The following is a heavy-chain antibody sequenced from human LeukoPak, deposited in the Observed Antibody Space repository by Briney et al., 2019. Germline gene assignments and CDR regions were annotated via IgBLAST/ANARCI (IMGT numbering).Heavy chain of an antibody. V-gene: IGHV4-34*01. CDR3: ASGTLGSGYDSYYFDY. Sequence: TSETLSLTCAVYGGSFSGYYWSWIRQPPGKGLEWIGEINHSGSTNYNPSLKSRVTISVDTSKNQFSLKLSSVTAAETAVYYCASGTLGSGYDSYYFDYWGQGTLVTVSS. CDR1: GGSFSGYY. D-gene: IGHD5-12*01. CDR2: INHSGST. J-gene: IGHJ4*02.